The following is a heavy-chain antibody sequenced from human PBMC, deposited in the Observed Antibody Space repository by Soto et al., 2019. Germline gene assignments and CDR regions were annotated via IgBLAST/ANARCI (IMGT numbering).Heavy chain of an antibody. J-gene: IGHJ4*02. CDR3: ARDGDYYGSGRYYPRSFDY. CDR2: ISADNGNT. D-gene: IGHD3-10*01. CDR1: GYTFTSYG. Sequence: QVQLVPSGAEVKTPGASAKVSCNASGYTFTSYGISWVRQAPVQGLEWMGWISADNGNTHYAQKLQGSVTMTTGTTTITVYMELRSLRSDDAAVYYCARDGDYYGSGRYYPRSFDYWGQGTMVTVSS. V-gene: IGHV1-18*01.